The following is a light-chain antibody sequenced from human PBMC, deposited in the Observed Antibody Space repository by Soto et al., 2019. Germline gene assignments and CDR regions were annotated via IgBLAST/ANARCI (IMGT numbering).Light chain of an antibody. CDR1: QALSNY. CDR3: QQYKSYSLT. Sequence: DIQLTQSPSVLSASVGDTVTITCRASQALSNYLAWYQQKPGKAPDLLIYSASTLQSGVPSRFSGSGSGTEFTLTISGLQPDDFATYYCQQYKSYSLTFGGGTKVDIK. V-gene: IGKV1-9*01. J-gene: IGKJ4*01. CDR2: SAS.